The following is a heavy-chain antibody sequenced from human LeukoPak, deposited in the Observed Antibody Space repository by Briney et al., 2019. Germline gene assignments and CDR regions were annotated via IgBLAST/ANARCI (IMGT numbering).Heavy chain of an antibody. J-gene: IGHJ5*02. CDR2: IYYSGST. CDR3: AAISSSWYSTGFDP. Sequence: SETLSLTCTVSGGSISSYYWSWIRQPPGKGLEWIGYIYYSGSTNYNPSLKSRVTISVDTSKNQFSLELSSVTAADTAVYYCAAISSSWYSTGFDPWGQGTLVTVSS. V-gene: IGHV4-59*01. CDR1: GGSISSYY. D-gene: IGHD6-13*01.